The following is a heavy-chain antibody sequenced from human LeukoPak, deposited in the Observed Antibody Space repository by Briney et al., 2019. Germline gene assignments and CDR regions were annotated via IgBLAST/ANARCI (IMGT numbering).Heavy chain of an antibody. CDR2: IKTKTDGGTA. CDR3: ITAPVVCSGDTCALPDV. D-gene: IGHD2-15*01. V-gene: IGHV3-15*01. Sequence: GSLRLSCAASGFTFSNAWMSWVRQVPGKGLEWVGRIKTKTDGGTADYAAPVKGRFTISRDDSENTLYLQMNDLKTEDTAVYFCITAPVVCSGDTCALPDVWGKGTTVTVSS. CDR1: GFTFSNAW. J-gene: IGHJ6*04.